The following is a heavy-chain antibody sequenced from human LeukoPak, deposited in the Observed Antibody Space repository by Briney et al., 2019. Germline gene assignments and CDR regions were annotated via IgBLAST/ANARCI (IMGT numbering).Heavy chain of an antibody. J-gene: IGHJ4*02. Sequence: GASVTVSCKASGYAFTGYYMHWVRQAPGQGLEWMGWINPNSGGTNYAQKFQGRVTMTRDTSISTAYMELSRLRSDDTAVYYCAREVKSGSYYGGGYWGQGTLVTVSS. V-gene: IGHV1-2*02. CDR3: AREVKSGSYYGGGY. CDR2: INPNSGGT. CDR1: GYAFTGYY. D-gene: IGHD1-26*01.